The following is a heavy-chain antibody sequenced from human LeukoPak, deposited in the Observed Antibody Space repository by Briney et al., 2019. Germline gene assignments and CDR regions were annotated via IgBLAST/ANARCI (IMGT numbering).Heavy chain of an antibody. V-gene: IGHV3-23*01. CDR2: IIGSGGST. Sequence: GGSLRLSCAASGFTFSSYAMSWVRQAPGKGLEWVSAIIGSGGSTYYADSVKGRFTISRDNSKNTLYLQMNSLRAEDTAVYYCVRGRVHSGYQTEDYYYYMDVWGKGTTVTVSS. CDR3: VRGRVHSGYQTEDYYYYMDV. CDR1: GFTFSSYA. J-gene: IGHJ6*03. D-gene: IGHD5-12*01.